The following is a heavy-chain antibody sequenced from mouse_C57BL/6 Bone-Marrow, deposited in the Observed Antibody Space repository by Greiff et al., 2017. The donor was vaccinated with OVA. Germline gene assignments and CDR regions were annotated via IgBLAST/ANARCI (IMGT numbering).Heavy chain of an antibody. Sequence: DVKLQESGPGLVKPSQSLSLTCSVTGYSITSGYYWNWIRQFPGNKLEWMGYISYDGSNNYNPSLKNRISITRDTSKNQFFLKLNSVTTEDTATYYCASDSNYVGWFAYWGQGTLVTVSA. J-gene: IGHJ3*01. CDR1: GYSITSGYY. CDR2: ISYDGSN. CDR3: ASDSNYVGWFAY. D-gene: IGHD2-5*01. V-gene: IGHV3-6*01.